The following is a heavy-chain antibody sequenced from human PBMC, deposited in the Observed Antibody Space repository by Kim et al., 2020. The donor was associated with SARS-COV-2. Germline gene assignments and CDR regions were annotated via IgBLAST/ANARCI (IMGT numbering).Heavy chain of an antibody. CDR3: ARVTYSSSGVLYFDY. D-gene: IGHD6-6*01. CDR2: ISSSSSYI. J-gene: IGHJ4*02. V-gene: IGHV3-21*01. CDR1: GFTFSSYS. Sequence: GGSLRLSCAASGFTFSSYSMNWVRQAPGKGLEWVSSISSSSSYIYYADSVKGRFTISRDNAKNSLYLQMNSLRAEDTAVYYCARVTYSSSGVLYFDYWGQGTLVTVSS.